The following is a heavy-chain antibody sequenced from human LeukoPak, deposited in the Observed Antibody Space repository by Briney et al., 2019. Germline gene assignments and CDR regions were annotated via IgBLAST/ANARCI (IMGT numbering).Heavy chain of an antibody. CDR1: GFTFSSYA. J-gene: IGHJ6*03. CDR2: VDHTGST. Sequence: PGGSLRLSCAASGFTFSSYAMSWIRQPPGKGLEWIGYVDHTGSTNFNPSLNGRVSISRDTSKNLFSLRLRSVTAADTAVYFCARGRVSSSTWYSTYYYYFYMDVWGKGTTVTVSS. V-gene: IGHV4-59*01. CDR3: ARGRVSSSTWYSTYYYYFYMDV. D-gene: IGHD1-1*01.